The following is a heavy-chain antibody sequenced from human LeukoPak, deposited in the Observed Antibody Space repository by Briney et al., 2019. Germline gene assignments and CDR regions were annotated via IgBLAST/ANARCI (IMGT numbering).Heavy chain of an antibody. J-gene: IGHJ4*02. D-gene: IGHD3-3*01. CDR2: IYYSGST. Sequence: PSETLSLTCTVSGGSISSSSYYWGWIRQPPGKGLERIGSIYYSGSTYYNPSLKSRVTISVDTSKNQFSLKLSSVTAADTAVYYCARNYDFWTGPRHAFDYWGQGTLVTVSS. V-gene: IGHV4-39*01. CDR3: ARNYDFWTGPRHAFDY. CDR1: GGSISSSSYY.